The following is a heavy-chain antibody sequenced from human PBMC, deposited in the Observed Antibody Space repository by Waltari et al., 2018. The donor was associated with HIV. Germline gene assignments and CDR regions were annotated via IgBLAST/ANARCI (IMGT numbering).Heavy chain of an antibody. Sequence: EVQLVQSGAEVKKPGATVKSYCKVAGYTSTDYNMHWVQQAPGKGLEWMGLVDPEDGETIYAEKFQGRVTITADTSTDTAYMELSSLRSEDTAVYYCATGLGVGSGHWGQGTLVTVSS. J-gene: IGHJ4*02. CDR2: VDPEDGET. D-gene: IGHD3-10*01. V-gene: IGHV1-69-2*01. CDR3: ATGLGVGSGH. CDR1: GYTSTDYN.